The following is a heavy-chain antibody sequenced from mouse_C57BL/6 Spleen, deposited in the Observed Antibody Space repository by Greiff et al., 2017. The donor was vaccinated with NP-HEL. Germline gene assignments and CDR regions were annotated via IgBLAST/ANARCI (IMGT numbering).Heavy chain of an antibody. CDR1: GYSFTSYY. D-gene: IGHD2-5*01. CDR3: ARSGTYSNYYFDY. CDR2: IYPGSGNT. J-gene: IGHJ2*01. V-gene: IGHV1-66*01. Sequence: VQVVESGPELVKPGASVKISCKASGYSFTSYYIHWVKQRPGQGLEWIGWIYPGSGNTKYNEKFKGKATLTADTSSSTAYMQLSSLTSEDSAVYYCARSGTYSNYYFDYWGQGTTLTVSS.